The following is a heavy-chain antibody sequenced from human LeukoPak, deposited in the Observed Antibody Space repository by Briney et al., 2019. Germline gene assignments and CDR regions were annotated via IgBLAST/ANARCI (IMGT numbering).Heavy chain of an antibody. J-gene: IGHJ3*02. CDR1: GFILDDYA. V-gene: IGHV3-9*01. Sequence: GGSLRLSCAASGFILDDYAMHWVRQGPGKGLEWVSGISWNGNPFDYADSVKGRFTISRDNAKNSLYLQMNSLRAEDTAVYYCARGFRIDGARGAFDIWGQGTMVTVSS. D-gene: IGHD4-17*01. CDR3: ARGFRIDGARGAFDI. CDR2: ISWNGNPF.